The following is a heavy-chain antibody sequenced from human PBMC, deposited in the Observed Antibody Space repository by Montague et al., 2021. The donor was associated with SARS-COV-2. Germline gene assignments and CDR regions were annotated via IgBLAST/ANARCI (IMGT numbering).Heavy chain of an antibody. CDR2: IYTSGST. D-gene: IGHD4-17*01. CDR1: GGSISSGSYY. Sequence: TLSLTCTVSGGSISSGSYYWSWIRQPAGKGLEWIGRIYTSGSTNYNPSLKSRGTISVDTSKNQFSLRLTSVTAADKAVYYCARDPHDYGWFDPWGQGTLITVSS. CDR3: ARDPHDYGWFDP. V-gene: IGHV4-61*02. J-gene: IGHJ5*02.